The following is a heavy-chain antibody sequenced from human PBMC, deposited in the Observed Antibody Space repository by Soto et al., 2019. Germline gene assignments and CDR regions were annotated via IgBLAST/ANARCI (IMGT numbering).Heavy chain of an antibody. D-gene: IGHD3-3*01. CDR2: INHSGST. J-gene: IGHJ4*02. CDR1: GGSFSGSY. V-gene: IGHV4-34*01. Sequence: SETLSLTCAVYGGSFSGSYWSWIRQPPGKGLEWIGEINHSGSTNYNPSLKSRVTISVDTSKNQFSLKLSSVTAADTAVYYCARGRTIFGVVILEFDYWGQGTLVTVSS. CDR3: ARGRTIFGVVILEFDY.